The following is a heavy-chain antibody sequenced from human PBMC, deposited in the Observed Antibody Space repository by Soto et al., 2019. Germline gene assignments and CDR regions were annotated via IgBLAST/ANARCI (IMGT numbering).Heavy chain of an antibody. Sequence: GESLKISCKGSGYSFTSYWIGWVRQMPGKGLEWMGIIYPGDSDTRYSPSFQGQVTISADKSISTAYLQWSSLKASDTAMYYCARHYCSSTSCYDDAFDIWGQGTMVTVSS. J-gene: IGHJ3*02. CDR1: GYSFTSYW. D-gene: IGHD2-2*01. V-gene: IGHV5-51*01. CDR2: IYPGDSDT. CDR3: ARHYCSSTSCYDDAFDI.